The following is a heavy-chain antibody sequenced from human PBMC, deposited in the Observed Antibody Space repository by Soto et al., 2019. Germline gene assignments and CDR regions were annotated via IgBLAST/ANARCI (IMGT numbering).Heavy chain of an antibody. Sequence: GGSLRLSCAASGFTFSSYAMHWVRQAPGKGLEWVAVISYDGSNKYYADSVKGRFTISRDNSKNTLYLQMNSLRAEDTAVYYCARVGYYILNGYPIPRDSWSQGTMPTVSS. J-gene: IGHJ4*02. D-gene: IGHD3-9*01. V-gene: IGHV3-30-3*01. CDR1: GFTFSSYA. CDR3: ARVGYYILNGYPIPRDS. CDR2: ISYDGSNK.